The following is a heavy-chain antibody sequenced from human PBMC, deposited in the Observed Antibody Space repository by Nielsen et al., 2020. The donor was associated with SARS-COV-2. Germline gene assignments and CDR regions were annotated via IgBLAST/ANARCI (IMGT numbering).Heavy chain of an antibody. V-gene: IGHV1-2*02. Sequence: ASVKVSCKASGYTFTGYYMHWVRQAPGQGLEWMGWINPNSGGTNYAQKFQGRVTMTRDTSISTAYMELSRLRSDDTAAYYCARDKIVVVPAAGGEYYYGMDVWGQGTTVTVSS. J-gene: IGHJ6*02. CDR3: ARDKIVVVPAAGGEYYYGMDV. CDR1: GYTFTGYY. CDR2: INPNSGGT. D-gene: IGHD2-2*01.